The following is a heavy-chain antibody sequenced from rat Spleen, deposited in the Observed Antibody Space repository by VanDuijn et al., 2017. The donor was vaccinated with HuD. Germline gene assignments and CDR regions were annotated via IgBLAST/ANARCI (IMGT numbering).Heavy chain of an antibody. D-gene: IGHD1-1*01. CDR1: GFTFSDYY. CDR3: ARIPPSFYYYSATYYFDY. CDR2: ISYDGSST. J-gene: IGHJ2*01. V-gene: IGHV5-29*01. Sequence: EVQLVESDGGLVQPGRSLKLSCAASGFTFSDYYMAWVRQAPTKGLEWVATISYDGSSTYYRDSVKGRFTISRDNAKSTLYLQMDSLRSEDTATYYCARIPPSFYYYSATYYFDYWGQGVMVTVSS.